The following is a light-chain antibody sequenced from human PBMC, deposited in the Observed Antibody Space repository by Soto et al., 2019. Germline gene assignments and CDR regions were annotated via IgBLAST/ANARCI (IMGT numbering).Light chain of an antibody. J-gene: IGKJ1*01. CDR3: QKYGSSPRT. CDR1: QSVSSSY. Sequence: EIVLTQSPGTLSLSPGERATLSCRASQSVSSSYLAWYQQKPGQAPRLLIYGASSRATGIPDRFSGSGSGTDFTINISRLEPEDFAVYYCQKYGSSPRTLGQGTKVEIK. V-gene: IGKV3-20*01. CDR2: GAS.